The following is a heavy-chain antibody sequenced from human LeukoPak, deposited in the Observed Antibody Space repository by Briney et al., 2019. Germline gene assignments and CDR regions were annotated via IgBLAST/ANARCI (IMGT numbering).Heavy chain of an antibody. CDR1: GYTFTSYG. V-gene: IGHV1-18*01. CDR2: ISAYNGNT. CDR3: ARAYSSGWYGTFDY. Sequence: AASVKVSCKASGYTFTSYGISWVRQAPGQGLEWMGWISAYNGNTNYAQKLQGRVTMTTDTSTSTAYMELRSLRSDDTAVYYCARAYSSGWYGTFDYWGQGTLVTVSS. J-gene: IGHJ4*02. D-gene: IGHD6-19*01.